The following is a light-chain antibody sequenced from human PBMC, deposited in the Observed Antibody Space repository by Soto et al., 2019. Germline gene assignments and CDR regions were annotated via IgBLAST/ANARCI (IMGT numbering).Light chain of an antibody. J-gene: IGLJ2*01. CDR3: SSYTSSSTVV. CDR1: SSDIGGYNY. CDR2: DVS. Sequence: QSALTQPASVSESPGQTITISCTGTSSDIGGYNYVSWYQQHPGEAPKLMIYDVSNRPSGVSNRFSGSKSGNTASLTISGLQAEDEADYYCSSYTSSSTVVFGGGTKVTVL. V-gene: IGLV2-14*03.